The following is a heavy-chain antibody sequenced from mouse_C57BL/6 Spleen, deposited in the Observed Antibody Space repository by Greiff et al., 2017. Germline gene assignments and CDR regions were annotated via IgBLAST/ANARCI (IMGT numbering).Heavy chain of an antibody. CDR1: GFTFSSYA. D-gene: IGHD2-3*01. J-gene: IGHJ4*01. Sequence: EVKVEESGEGLVKPGGSLKLSCAASGFTFSSYAMSWVRQTPEKRLEWVAYISSGGDYIYYADTVKGRFTISRDNARNTLYLQMSSLKSEDTAMYYCTRGLMADYAMDYWGQGTSVTVSS. CDR3: TRGLMADYAMDY. CDR2: ISSGGDYI. V-gene: IGHV5-9-1*02.